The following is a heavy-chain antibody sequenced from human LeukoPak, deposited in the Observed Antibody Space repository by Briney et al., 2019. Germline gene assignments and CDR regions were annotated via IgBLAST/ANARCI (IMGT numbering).Heavy chain of an antibody. V-gene: IGHV3-33*08. Sequence: PGGSLRLSCAASGFTFSSYALHWVRQAPGKGLEWVAVIWFDGKTYNYADSVGGRFTVSRDNSKNTLSLQMNSLRAEDTAVYYCARDGLETTVVPAYYFDYWGQGTLVTVSS. CDR1: GFTFSSYA. J-gene: IGHJ4*02. CDR2: IWFDGKTY. CDR3: ARDGLETTVVPAYYFDY. D-gene: IGHD2-2*01.